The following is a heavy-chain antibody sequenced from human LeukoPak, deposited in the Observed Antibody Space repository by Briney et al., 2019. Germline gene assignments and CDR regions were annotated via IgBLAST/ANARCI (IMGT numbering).Heavy chain of an antibody. V-gene: IGHV3-21*01. CDR1: GFTFSSYS. Sequence: GGSLRLSCAASGFTFSSYSMNSVRQAPGKGLEWVSSISSSSSYIYYADSVKGRFTISRDNAKNSLYLQMNSLRAEDTAVYYCARDLLWFGEPGYGMDVWGQGTTVTVSS. J-gene: IGHJ6*02. D-gene: IGHD3-10*01. CDR2: ISSSSSYI. CDR3: ARDLLWFGEPGYGMDV.